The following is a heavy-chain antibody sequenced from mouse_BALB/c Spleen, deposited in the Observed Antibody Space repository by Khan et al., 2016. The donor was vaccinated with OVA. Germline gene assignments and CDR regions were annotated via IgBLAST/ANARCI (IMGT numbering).Heavy chain of an antibody. V-gene: IGHV3-2*02. D-gene: IGHD1-1*01. CDR3: ARGNYYGYALDY. CDR1: GYSITSNYA. CDR2: ISYSGST. J-gene: IGHJ4*01. Sequence: VQLKESGPGLVKPSQSLSLTCTVTGYSITSNYAWNWIRQFPGNKLEWMGYISYSGSTSYNPSLKSRISITRDTSKNPFFLQLSSVTTEDTATDYWARGNYYGYALDYWGQGTSVTVSS.